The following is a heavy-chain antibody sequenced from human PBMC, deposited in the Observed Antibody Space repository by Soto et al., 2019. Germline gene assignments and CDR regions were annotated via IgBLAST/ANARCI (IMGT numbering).Heavy chain of an antibody. CDR2: VHHSWGS. CDR1: GGSISSYY. J-gene: IGHJ6*02. V-gene: IGHV4-59*08. Sequence: QVQLQESGPGLVKPSETLSLSCTVSGGSISSYYWSWFRQSPGKRMEWIGYVHHSWGSSYNPSLQSRVAISIDPAKSQFSLKVTSVTATETAVYYCARQGFGPLHGLVDVWGQGTTVTVSS. D-gene: IGHD3-10*01. CDR3: ARQGFGPLHGLVDV.